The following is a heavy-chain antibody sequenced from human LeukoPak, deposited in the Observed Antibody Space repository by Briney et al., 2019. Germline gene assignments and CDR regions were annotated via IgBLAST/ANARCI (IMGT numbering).Heavy chain of an antibody. Sequence: GASVKVSCKASGYTFTGYYMHWVRQAPGQGLEWMGWIKSNSGGTNYAQKFQGRVTMTRDTSISTAYMELSRLRSDDTAVYYCARDRRYYYGSGSSTNWFDPWGQGTLVTVSS. V-gene: IGHV1-2*02. D-gene: IGHD3-10*01. CDR2: IKSNSGGT. CDR3: ARDRRYYYGSGSSTNWFDP. J-gene: IGHJ5*02. CDR1: GYTFTGYY.